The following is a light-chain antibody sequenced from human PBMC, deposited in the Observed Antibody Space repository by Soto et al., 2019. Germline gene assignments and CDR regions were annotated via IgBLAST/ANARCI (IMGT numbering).Light chain of an antibody. CDR1: QNVSSN. CDR2: GAS. CDR3: QQYNNWPPHT. Sequence: EIVMTQSPATLSVSPGERATLSCRASQNVSSNLAWYQQKPGRAPRLLIYGASTRATGIPARFSGSGSGTEFTLNISSLQSEDFAVYYCQQYNNWPPHTVGQGTKLEIK. J-gene: IGKJ2*01. V-gene: IGKV3-15*01.